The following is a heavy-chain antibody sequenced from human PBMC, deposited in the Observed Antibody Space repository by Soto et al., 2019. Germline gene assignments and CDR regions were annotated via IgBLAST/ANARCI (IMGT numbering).Heavy chain of an antibody. D-gene: IGHD2-2*01. CDR3: GGARYCRSTSCPGY. Sequence: EVQLVESGGGLVKPGGSLRLSCAASGFTFSNAWMSWVRQAPGKGLEWVGRIKSKTDGGTTDYAAPVKGRFTISRDDSKNTLYLQMNSLKTEDTAVYYCGGARYCRSTSCPGYWGQGTLVTVSS. CDR1: GFTFSNAW. V-gene: IGHV3-15*01. J-gene: IGHJ4*02. CDR2: IKSKTDGGTT.